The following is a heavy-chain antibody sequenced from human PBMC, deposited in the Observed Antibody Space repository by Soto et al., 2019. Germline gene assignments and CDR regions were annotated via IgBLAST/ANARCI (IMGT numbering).Heavy chain of an antibody. J-gene: IGHJ4*02. Sequence: ASVKVSCKASGGTFSSYAISWVRQAPGQGLEWMGGIIPIFGTANYAQKFQGRVTITADESTSTAYMELSSLRSEDTAVYYCAREIAHGGNSFGLVDYWGQGTLVTVSS. V-gene: IGHV1-69*13. CDR3: AREIAHGGNSFGLVDY. CDR1: GGTFSSYA. D-gene: IGHD2-21*02. CDR2: IIPIFGTA.